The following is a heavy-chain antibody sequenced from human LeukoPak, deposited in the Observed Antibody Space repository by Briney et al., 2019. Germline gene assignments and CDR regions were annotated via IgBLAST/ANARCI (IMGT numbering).Heavy chain of an antibody. CDR3: ARDGPAARYFDY. D-gene: IGHD6-13*01. CDR2: INWNGGST. Sequence: PGGSLRLSCAASGFTFDDYGTSWVRQAPGKGLEWVSGINWNGGSTGYADSVKGRFTISRDNAKNSLYLQMNSLRAEDTALYYCARDGPAARYFDYSGQGTLVTVPS. J-gene: IGHJ4*02. CDR1: GFTFDDYG. V-gene: IGHV3-20*04.